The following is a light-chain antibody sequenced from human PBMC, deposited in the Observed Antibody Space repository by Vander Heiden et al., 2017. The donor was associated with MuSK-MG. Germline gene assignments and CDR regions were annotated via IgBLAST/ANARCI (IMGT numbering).Light chain of an antibody. Sequence: QSVLTPPPSVSGTPGQTVTISCSGSSSNIGSNYVYWYQQLPGTAPKLLIYSDILRPSGVPDRFSGSKSGTSASLAISGLRSEDEAEYFCAAWDDSLSGRYVFGGRTKLTVL. CDR3: AAWDDSLSGRYV. V-gene: IGLV1-47*02. J-gene: IGLJ2*01. CDR1: SSNIGSNY. CDR2: SDI.